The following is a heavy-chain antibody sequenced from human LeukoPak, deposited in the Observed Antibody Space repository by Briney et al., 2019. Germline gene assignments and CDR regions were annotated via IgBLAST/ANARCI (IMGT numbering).Heavy chain of an antibody. D-gene: IGHD2-15*01. Sequence: GGSLRLSCAASGFIVSGNYMSWVRQAPGKGLEWISVIYSGGSTYYADSVKGRFTISRDNSKNTLFLQINSLRAEDTAVYYCAKNGDRGAFCSGGTCYPYYYYYMDVWGKGTTVTISS. J-gene: IGHJ6*03. CDR2: IYSGGST. CDR3: AKNGDRGAFCSGGTCYPYYYYYMDV. CDR1: GFIVSGNY. V-gene: IGHV3-53*01.